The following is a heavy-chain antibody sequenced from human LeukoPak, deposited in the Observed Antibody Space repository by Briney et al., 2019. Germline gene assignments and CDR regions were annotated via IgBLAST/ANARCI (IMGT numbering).Heavy chain of an antibody. CDR1: GFTFSDYY. J-gene: IGHJ6*03. D-gene: IGHD2-21*01. V-gene: IGHV3-11*04. CDR2: ISSSGSTI. CDR3: AKDVGIGAHYYYYYMDV. Sequence: GGSLRLSCAASGFTFSDYYMSWIRQAPGKGLEWVSYISSSGSTIYYADSVKGRFTISRDNAKNSLYLQMNSLRAEDTAVYYCAKDVGIGAHYYYYYMDVWGKGTTVTVSS.